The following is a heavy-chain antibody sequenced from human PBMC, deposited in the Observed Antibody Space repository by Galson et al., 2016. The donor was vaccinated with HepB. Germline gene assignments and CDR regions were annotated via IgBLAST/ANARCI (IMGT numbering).Heavy chain of an antibody. V-gene: IGHV1-3*01. CDR3: ARGSRVGATTGGAVDY. Sequence: SVKVSCKASGYTFTNYPMHWVRQAPGQRPEGIGWINAGIGNTEYSTKFQGRVTVTRDTSASTAYMQLSSLTSEDTAIYYCARGSRVGATTGGAVDYWGQGTLVTVSS. J-gene: IGHJ4*02. CDR2: INAGIGNT. CDR1: GYTFTNYP. D-gene: IGHD1-26*01.